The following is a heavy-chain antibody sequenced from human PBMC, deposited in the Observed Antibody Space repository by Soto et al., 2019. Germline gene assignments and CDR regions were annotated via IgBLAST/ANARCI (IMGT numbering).Heavy chain of an antibody. CDR3: ARVKVGRDGYNESNY. J-gene: IGHJ4*02. CDR2: IIPIFGTA. D-gene: IGHD5-12*01. CDR1: GGTFSSYA. V-gene: IGHV1-69*12. Sequence: QVQLVQSGAEVKKPGSSVKVSCKASGGTFSSYAISWVRQAPGQGLEWMGGIIPIFGTANYAQKFQGRVTIXXDXSXXTAYMELSSLRSEDTAVYYCARVKVGRDGYNESNYWGQGTLVTVSS.